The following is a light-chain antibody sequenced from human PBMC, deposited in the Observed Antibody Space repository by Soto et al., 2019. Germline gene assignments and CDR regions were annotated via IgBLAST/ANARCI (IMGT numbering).Light chain of an antibody. V-gene: IGKV3-20*01. CDR3: QQYGSSGT. Sequence: EIVLTQSPATLSLSPGERATLSCRASQSVTSYLAWYQQKPGQAPRLLIFGASIRDTGIPDRFSGSGSGTDFTLTISRLEPEDFAVYYCQQYGSSGTFGQGTKVDIK. J-gene: IGKJ1*01. CDR2: GAS. CDR1: QSVTSY.